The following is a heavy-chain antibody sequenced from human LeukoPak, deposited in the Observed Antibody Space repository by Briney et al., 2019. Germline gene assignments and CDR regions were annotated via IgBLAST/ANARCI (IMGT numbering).Heavy chain of an antibody. J-gene: IGHJ4*02. CDR1: GFTFSSYA. D-gene: IGHD5-24*01. V-gene: IGHV3-21*01. CDR3: ARWLDGYTPLDY. Sequence: GGSLRLSCAASGFTFSSYAMSWVRQAPGKGLEWVASISMSGRYIHYAGSVRGRFTISRDNGRNSVYLQMTGLRIEDTATYFCARWLDGYTPLDYWGQGVLVT. CDR2: ISMSGRYI.